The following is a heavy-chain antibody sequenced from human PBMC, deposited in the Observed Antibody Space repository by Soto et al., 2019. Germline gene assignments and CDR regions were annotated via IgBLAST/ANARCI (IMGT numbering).Heavy chain of an antibody. V-gene: IGHV3-9*01. CDR1: GFTFDDYA. D-gene: IGHD3-10*01. CDR2: ISWNSGSI. CDR3: AKGMSGYYDGSGSYYNPPVATDY. J-gene: IGHJ4*02. Sequence: EVQLVESGGGLVQPGRSLRLSCAASGFTFDDYAMHWVRQAPGKGLEWVSGISWNSGSIGYADSVKGRFTISRENAKNSMYLQMNSLRDEDTALYYCAKGMSGYYDGSGSYYNPPVATDYWGQGTLVTVSS.